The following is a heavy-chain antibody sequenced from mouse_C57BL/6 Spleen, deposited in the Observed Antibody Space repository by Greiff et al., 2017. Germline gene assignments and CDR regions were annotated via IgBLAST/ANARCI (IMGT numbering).Heavy chain of an antibody. J-gene: IGHJ2*01. CDR3: AKGPVYYGNYGFDD. D-gene: IGHD2-1*01. CDR2: ISSGSSTI. V-gene: IGHV5-17*01. CDR1: GFTFSDYG. Sequence: EVKVEESGGGLVKPGGSLKLSCAASGFTFSDYGMHWVRQAPEKGLEWVAYISSGSSTIYYADTVKGRFTISRDNAKNTLFLQMTSLRSEDTAMYYCAKGPVYYGNYGFDDWGQGTTLTVSS.